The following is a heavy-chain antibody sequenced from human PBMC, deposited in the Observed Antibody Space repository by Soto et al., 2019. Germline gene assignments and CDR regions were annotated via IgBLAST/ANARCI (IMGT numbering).Heavy chain of an antibody. CDR2: ISGSGGAT. Sequence: EVQLLESGGDLVQPGGSLRLSCAASGFTFRTYAMSWVRQAPGKGLEWVSSISGSGGATYYADSVKGRFTISRDNSKNTLYRKRNSLKAEDTAVYYCAKIEGGVRVGELSLYQDWGQGTLVTVSS. CDR3: AKIEGGVRVGELSLYQD. CDR1: GFTFRTYA. V-gene: IGHV3-23*01. D-gene: IGHD3-16*02. J-gene: IGHJ4*02.